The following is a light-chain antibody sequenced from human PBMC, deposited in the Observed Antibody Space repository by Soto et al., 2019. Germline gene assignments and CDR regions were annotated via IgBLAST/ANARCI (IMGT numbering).Light chain of an antibody. V-gene: IGLV1-40*01. CDR3: QSYDSIIGAV. CDR1: GSNIGACFD. J-gene: IGLJ2*01. CDR2: GNT. Sequence: QSVLTQPPSVSGAPGQRVTISCTGRGSNIGACFDVHWYQQLPGTVPKLLIHGNTNRPSGVPDRFSGSRSGASASLAITGLQAEDEANYSCQSYDSIIGAVFGGGTKVTVL.